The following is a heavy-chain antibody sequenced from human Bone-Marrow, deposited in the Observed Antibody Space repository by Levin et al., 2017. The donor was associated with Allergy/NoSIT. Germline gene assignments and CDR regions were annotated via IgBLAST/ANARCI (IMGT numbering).Heavy chain of an antibody. Sequence: PVVSLHISFFPSFFPFLLSLLPWVRQAPVKGLAWVSYINSSSGTIYYADSVKGRFTISLSPSKKSLYLQMSSLRVEDTAVYYCVRGLPDYWGQGTLVTVSS. CDR3: VRGLPDY. J-gene: IGHJ4*02. V-gene: IGHV3-48*01. CDR1: FFPFLLSL. CDR2: INSSSGTI.